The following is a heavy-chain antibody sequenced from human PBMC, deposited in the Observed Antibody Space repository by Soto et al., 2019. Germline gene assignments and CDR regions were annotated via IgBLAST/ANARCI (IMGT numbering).Heavy chain of an antibody. CDR3: ARIFPTSSSSFNAFDI. Sequence: GGSLRLSCAASGFTFSIYWMHWVRQAPGKGLVWVSRINSDGTSTSYADSVKGRFTISRDNAKNTLYLQMNSLRAEDTAVYYCARIFPTSSSSFNAFDIWGQGTMVTVSS. CDR2: INSDGTST. CDR1: GFTFSIYW. V-gene: IGHV3-74*01. J-gene: IGHJ3*02. D-gene: IGHD6-6*01.